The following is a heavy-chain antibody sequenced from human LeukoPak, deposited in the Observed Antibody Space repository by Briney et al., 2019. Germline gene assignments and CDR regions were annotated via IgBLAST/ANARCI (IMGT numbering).Heavy chain of an antibody. CDR1: GGSISSYY. D-gene: IGHD3-22*01. J-gene: IGHJ4*02. Sequence: SETLSLTCTVSGGSISSYYWSWIRQPPGKGLEWIGYIYYSGSTNYNPSLKSRVTISVDTSKNQFSLKLSSVTAADTAVYYCARGARGYCYDSSGYYFDYWGQGTLVTVSS. CDR2: IYYSGST. CDR3: ARGARGYCYDSSGYYFDY. V-gene: IGHV4-59*01.